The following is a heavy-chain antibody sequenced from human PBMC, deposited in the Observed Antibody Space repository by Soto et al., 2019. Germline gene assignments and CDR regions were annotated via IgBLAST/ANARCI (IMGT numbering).Heavy chain of an antibody. D-gene: IGHD3-3*01. CDR3: ARTSWGTIFNWFDP. CDR1: GGSISSSNW. CDR2: IYHSGST. Sequence: QVQLQESGPGLVKPSGTLSLTCAVSGGSISSSNWWSWVRQPPGKGLEWIGEIYHSGSTNYNPSLKSRVTISVDKSKSQFALKLSSVSAAGTAVYYCARTSWGTIFNWFDPWGQGTLVTVSS. J-gene: IGHJ5*02. V-gene: IGHV4-4*02.